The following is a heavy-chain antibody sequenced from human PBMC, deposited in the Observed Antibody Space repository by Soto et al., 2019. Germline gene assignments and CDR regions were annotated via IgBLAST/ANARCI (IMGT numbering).Heavy chain of an antibody. V-gene: IGHV4-4*02. J-gene: IGHJ3*02. Sequence: SETLSLTCAVSGGSISSSNWWTWVRQTPGKGLEWIGETHHTGSTNYNPSLKSRVTVSVDKSKSQFSLTLTSVTAADTAVYYCASRILYPLRGAFGIWGQGTMVTVSS. CDR2: THHTGST. CDR3: ASRILYPLRGAFGI. D-gene: IGHD2-15*01. CDR1: GGSISSSNW.